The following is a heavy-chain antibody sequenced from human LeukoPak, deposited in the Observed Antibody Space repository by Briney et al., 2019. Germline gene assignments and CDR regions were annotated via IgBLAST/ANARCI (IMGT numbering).Heavy chain of an antibody. D-gene: IGHD5-24*01. CDR2: INPNSGGT. CDR3: ARDAGRDGYNFLW. CDR1: GYTFTGYY. V-gene: IGHV1-2*02. J-gene: IGHJ4*02. Sequence: ASVKVSCKASGYTFTGYYMHWVRQAPGQGLEWMGWINPNSGGTKYAQKFQGRVTMTRDTSISTACMELSRLRSDDTAVYYCARDAGRDGYNFLWWGQGTLVSVAS.